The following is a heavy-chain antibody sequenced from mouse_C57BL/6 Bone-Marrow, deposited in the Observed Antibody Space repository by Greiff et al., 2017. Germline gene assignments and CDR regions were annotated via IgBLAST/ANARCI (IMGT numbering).Heavy chain of an antibody. V-gene: IGHV3-6*01. CDR3: ARDGHSSGYPYWYFDV. CDR2: ISYDGSN. D-gene: IGHD3-1*01. CDR1: GYSITSGYY. Sequence: DVKLQESGPGLVKPSQSLSLTCSVTGYSITSGYYWNWIRQFPGNKLEWMGYISYDGSNNYNPSLKNRISITRNTSKNQFFRKLNSVTTEDTSTYYCARDGHSSGYPYWYFDVWGTGTTVTVSS. J-gene: IGHJ1*03.